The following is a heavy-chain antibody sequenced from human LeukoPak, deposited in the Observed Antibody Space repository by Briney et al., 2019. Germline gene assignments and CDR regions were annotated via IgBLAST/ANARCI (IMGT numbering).Heavy chain of an antibody. CDR2: ISAYNGNT. V-gene: IGHV1-18*01. D-gene: IGHD3-10*01. CDR1: GYTFTSYG. Sequence: GASVKVSCKASGYTFTSYGISWVRQAPGQGLEWMGWISAYNGNTNYAQKLQGRVTMTTDTSTSTAYMELRSLRSDDTAVYYCARGVVSGSYYNVGYYYYYYMDVWGKGTTVTISS. CDR3: ARGVVSGSYYNVGYYYYYYMDV. J-gene: IGHJ6*03.